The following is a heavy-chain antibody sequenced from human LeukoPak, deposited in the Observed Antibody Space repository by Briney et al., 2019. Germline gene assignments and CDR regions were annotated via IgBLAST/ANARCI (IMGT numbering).Heavy chain of an antibody. D-gene: IGHD6-13*01. Sequence: ASVKVSCKASGYTFTGYYMHWVRQAPGQGLEWMGWINPNSGGTNYAQKFQGRVTMTRDTSISTAYMELSRLRSDDTAVYYCAGMPGIAAAGSLDDAFDIWGQGTMDTVSS. CDR1: GYTFTGYY. CDR2: INPNSGGT. CDR3: AGMPGIAAAGSLDDAFDI. V-gene: IGHV1-2*02. J-gene: IGHJ3*02.